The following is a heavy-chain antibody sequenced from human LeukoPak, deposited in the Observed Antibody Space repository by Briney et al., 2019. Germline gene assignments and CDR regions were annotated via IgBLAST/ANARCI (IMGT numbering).Heavy chain of an antibody. CDR3: ASMTVVTLFDY. D-gene: IGHD4-23*01. CDR1: GGSISSSSYY. CDR2: IYYSGST. V-gene: IGHV4-39*01. J-gene: IGHJ4*02. Sequence: SETLSLTCTVSGGSISSSSYYWGWIRQPPGQGLEWIGSIYYSGSTYYNPSLKSRVTISVDTSKNQFSLKLSSVTAADTAVYYCASMTVVTLFDYWGQGTLVTVSS.